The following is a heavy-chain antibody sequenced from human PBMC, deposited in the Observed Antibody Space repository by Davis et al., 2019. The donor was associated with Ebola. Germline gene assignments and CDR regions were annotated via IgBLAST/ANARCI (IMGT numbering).Heavy chain of an antibody. Sequence: GESLKISCAASGFTFSSYWMSWVRQAPGKGLEWVAVIWYDGSNKYYADSVKGRFTISRDNSKNTLYLQMNSLRAEDTAVYYCARDPMQQLDYWGQGTLVTVSS. CDR2: IWYDGSNK. V-gene: IGHV3-33*08. CDR3: ARDPMQQLDY. J-gene: IGHJ4*02. D-gene: IGHD6-13*01. CDR1: GFTFSSYW.